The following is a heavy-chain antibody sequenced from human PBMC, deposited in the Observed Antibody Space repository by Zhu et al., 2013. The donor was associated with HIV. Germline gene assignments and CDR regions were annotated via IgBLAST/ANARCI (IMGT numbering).Heavy chain of an antibody. CDR3: VRDSSVEYSSSPSAFDI. D-gene: IGHD5-12*01. V-gene: IGHV1-18*01. J-gene: IGHJ3*02. CDR2: VSAYSGNT. CDR1: GYTFGIYG. Sequence: QVQLVQSGVEVKKPGASVKVSCKASGYTFGIYGISWVRQAPGQGLEWMGWVSAYSGNTQFAQQLQARVTLTTDTSTSTAYMELRSLRSDDTAVYYCVRDSSVEYSSSPSAFDIWGQGTLVTVSS.